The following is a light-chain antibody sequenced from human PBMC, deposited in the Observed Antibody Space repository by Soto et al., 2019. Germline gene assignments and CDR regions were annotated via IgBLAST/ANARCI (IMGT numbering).Light chain of an antibody. CDR2: AAS. V-gene: IGKV1D-12*01. CDR1: QGISSW. J-gene: IGKJ5*01. CDR3: QQLNTFPLT. Sequence: DIPMTQSPSSVSASVGDRVTITCRASQGISSWLAWYQQKPGRAPKLLIYAASRLQSGVPSRFSGSGSGTHFILTINGLQPEDFATYYCQQLNTFPLTFGQGTRLEIK.